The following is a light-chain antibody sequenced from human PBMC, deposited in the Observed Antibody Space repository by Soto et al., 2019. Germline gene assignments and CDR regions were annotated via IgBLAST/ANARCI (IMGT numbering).Light chain of an antibody. CDR1: QSVSSNY. CDR3: QHYGSVYT. CDR2: GAS. J-gene: IGKJ2*01. Sequence: EIVLTQSPGTLSLSPGERATLSCRASQSVSSNYLAWYQQKPGQAPRLLIYGASSRATGIPDRFSGSGSGTDFTLTIRRLEPEDVAVYYCQHYGSVYTFGQGTKLEIK. V-gene: IGKV3-20*01.